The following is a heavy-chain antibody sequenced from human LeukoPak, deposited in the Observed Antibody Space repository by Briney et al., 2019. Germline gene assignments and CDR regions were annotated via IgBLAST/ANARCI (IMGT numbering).Heavy chain of an antibody. D-gene: IGHD6-13*01. CDR1: GYTFTGYY. Sequence: ASVKVSCKASGYTFTGYYMHWVRQAPGQGLEWMGWINPNSGGTNYAQKFQGRVTMTRDTSISTAYMELSRLRSDDTAVYYCARSIAAPRGPLDYWGQGTLVTVSS. CDR3: ARSIAAPRGPLDY. CDR2: INPNSGGT. V-gene: IGHV1-2*02. J-gene: IGHJ4*02.